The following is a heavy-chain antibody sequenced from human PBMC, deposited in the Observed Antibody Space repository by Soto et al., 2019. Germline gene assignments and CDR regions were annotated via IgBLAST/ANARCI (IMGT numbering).Heavy chain of an antibody. Sequence: EVQLVEYGGGLVKPGGSLRLSCAASGFTFSSYSMNCVRQAPGKGLEWVSSISSSSSYIYYADSVKGRFTISRDNAKNALSLQMTSMRAVHTPVYYCARITCGTSAFDIWGQGTIVTVSS. CDR3: ARITCGTSAFDI. D-gene: IGHD2-21*01. CDR2: ISSSSSYI. J-gene: IGHJ3*02. V-gene: IGHV3-21*06. CDR1: GFTFSSYS.